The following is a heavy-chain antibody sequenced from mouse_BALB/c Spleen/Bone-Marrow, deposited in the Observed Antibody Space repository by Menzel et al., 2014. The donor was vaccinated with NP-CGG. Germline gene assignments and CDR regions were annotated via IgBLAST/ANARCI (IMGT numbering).Heavy chain of an antibody. J-gene: IGHJ3*01. D-gene: IGHD1-1*01. Sequence: DVMLVESGPVLVKPSQSLSLTCTVTGYSIPSGYCWHWIRQFPGNKLEWLGYIHYSGSTNYNPSLKSRISITRDTPKNQFFLQLNSGTTEDTTTYYCAKEDDGRSRFAYWGQGTLVTVSA. CDR3: AKEDDGRSRFAY. CDR1: GYSIPSGYC. CDR2: IHYSGST. V-gene: IGHV3-1*02.